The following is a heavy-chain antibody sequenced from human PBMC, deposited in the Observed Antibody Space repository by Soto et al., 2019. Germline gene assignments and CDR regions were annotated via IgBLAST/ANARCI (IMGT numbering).Heavy chain of an antibody. CDR3: ARDFTGSGSYYNLYYYYGMDV. CDR1: VYTFTIYA. CDR2: INAGNGNT. V-gene: IGHV1-3*01. Sequence: VSVKVACKASVYTFTIYAMDCVRKAPGQRLEWMGWINAGNGNTKYSQKFQGRVTITRDTSASTAYMELSSLRSEDTAVYYCARDFTGSGSYYNLYYYYGMDVWGQGTTVTVSS. D-gene: IGHD3-10*01. J-gene: IGHJ6*02.